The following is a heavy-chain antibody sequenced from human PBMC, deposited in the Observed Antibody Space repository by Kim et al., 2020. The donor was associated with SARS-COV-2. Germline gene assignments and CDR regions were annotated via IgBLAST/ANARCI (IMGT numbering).Heavy chain of an antibody. Sequence: ASVKVSCKASGYTFTGYYMHWVRQAPGQGLEWMGWINPNSGGTNYAQKFQGWVTMTRDTSISTAYMELSRLRSDDTAVYYCARDRRQYYGSGSYYSHYYYGRDVWGQGTTVTVSS. CDR3: ARDRRQYYGSGSYYSHYYYGRDV. V-gene: IGHV1-2*04. J-gene: IGHJ6*02. CDR1: GYTFTGYY. D-gene: IGHD3-10*01. CDR2: INPNSGGT.